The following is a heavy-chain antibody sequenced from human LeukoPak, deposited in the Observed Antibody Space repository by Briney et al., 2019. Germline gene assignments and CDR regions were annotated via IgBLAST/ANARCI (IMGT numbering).Heavy chain of an antibody. CDR1: GGSISSYY. D-gene: IGHD2-2*01. J-gene: IGHJ5*02. V-gene: IGHV4-59*06. CDR3: ARVNCSSTSCYDWSWFDP. Sequence: PSETLSLTCTVSGGSISSYYWSWIRQHPGKGLEWIGYIYYSGSTYYNPSLKSRVTISVDTSKNQFSLKLSSVTAADTAVYYCARVNCSSTSCYDWSWFDPWGQGTLVTVSS. CDR2: IYYSGST.